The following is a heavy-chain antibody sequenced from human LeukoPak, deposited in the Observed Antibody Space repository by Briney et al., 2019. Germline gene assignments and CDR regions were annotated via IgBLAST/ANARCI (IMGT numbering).Heavy chain of an antibody. CDR3: ATDFGSGSNGH. CDR2: IYPRDGST. J-gene: IGHJ4*02. Sequence: ASVKVSCKASGYSFTSNYIHWVRQAPGQGPEWMGMIYPRDGSTSYAQKFQGRVTVTRDTSTSTVHMELSSLRSEDTAVYYCATDFGSGSNGHWGQGTLVTVSS. D-gene: IGHD1-26*01. CDR1: GYSFTSNY. V-gene: IGHV1-46*01.